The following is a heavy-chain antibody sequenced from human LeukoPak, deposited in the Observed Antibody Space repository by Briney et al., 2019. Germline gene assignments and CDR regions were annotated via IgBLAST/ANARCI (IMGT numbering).Heavy chain of an antibody. CDR1: GFTFSSYA. J-gene: IGHJ4*02. D-gene: IGHD1-26*01. Sequence: GGSLRLSCVASGFTFSSYAMHWVRQAPGKGLEWVAVISYDGSNKYYADSVKGRFTISRDNSENTLYLQMNSLRAEDTAVYYCARSVGATGTYYFDYWGQGTLVTVSS. CDR2: ISYDGSNK. CDR3: ARSVGATGTYYFDY. V-gene: IGHV3-30*04.